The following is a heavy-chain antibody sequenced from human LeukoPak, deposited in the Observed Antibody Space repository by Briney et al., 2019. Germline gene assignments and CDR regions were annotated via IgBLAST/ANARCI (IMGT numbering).Heavy chain of an antibody. Sequence: SETLSLTCSVSDDSISTYYWSWIRQPPGKGLEWIGEINHSGSTNYNPSLRSRVTISVDTSKNQFSLKLSSVTAADTAVYYCARGSDFWSRQFDYWGQGTLVTVSS. CDR3: ARGSDFWSRQFDY. CDR1: DDSISTYY. D-gene: IGHD3-3*01. V-gene: IGHV4-34*01. J-gene: IGHJ4*02. CDR2: INHSGST.